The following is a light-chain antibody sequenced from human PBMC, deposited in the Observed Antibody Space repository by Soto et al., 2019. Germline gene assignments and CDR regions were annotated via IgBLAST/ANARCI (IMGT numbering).Light chain of an antibody. Sequence: DVVLTQSPLSLPVTLGQPASISCRSSQSLLYSDGKTYLNWFHQRPGQSPWRLIYQVSKRDSGVPDRFSGSGSRPDFTLKISRVEAEDVGVYYCMQATHLPRTFGLGTRVEI. CDR3: MQATHLPRT. CDR1: QSLLYSDGKTY. CDR2: QVS. J-gene: IGKJ1*01. V-gene: IGKV2-30*01.